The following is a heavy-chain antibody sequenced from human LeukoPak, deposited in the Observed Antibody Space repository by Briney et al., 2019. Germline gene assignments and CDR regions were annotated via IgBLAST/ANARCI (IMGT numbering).Heavy chain of an antibody. CDR2: ISSTRDTI. Sequence: GGSLRLSCAASGFTFSSYGMNWVRQAPGKGLEWVAYISSTRDTIYNADSVKGRFTISRDNARNSLYLQMNSLRAEDTALYYCAREKTYYYESSGYYTGRGAFDVWGQGTMVTVSS. CDR3: AREKTYYYESSGYYTGRGAFDV. CDR1: GFTFSSYG. V-gene: IGHV3-48*01. D-gene: IGHD3-22*01. J-gene: IGHJ3*01.